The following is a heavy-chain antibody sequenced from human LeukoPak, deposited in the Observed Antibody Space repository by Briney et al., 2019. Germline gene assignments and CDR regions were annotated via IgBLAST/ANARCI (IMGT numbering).Heavy chain of an antibody. CDR2: ISYDGSYK. D-gene: IGHD6-13*01. J-gene: IGHJ4*02. CDR1: EFTFSTYG. V-gene: IGHV3-30*18. CDR3: AKDRYSGLNTIDY. Sequence: GGSLRLSCAASEFTFSTYGMNWVRQAPGKGLEWVAVISYDGSYKFYADSVKGRFTISRDNSKSTLYLQMNSLRAEDTAVYYCAKDRYSGLNTIDYWGQGTLVTVSS.